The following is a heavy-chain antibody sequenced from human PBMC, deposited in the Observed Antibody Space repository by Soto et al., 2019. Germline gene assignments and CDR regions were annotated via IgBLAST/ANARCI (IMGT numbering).Heavy chain of an antibody. Sequence: PGESLKISCKGSGYSFTSYWIGWVRQMPGKGLEWMGIIYPGDSDTRYSPSFQGQVTISADKSISTAYLQWSSLKASDTAMYYCARHYGDYYDSSGYMDVWGQGTTVTVSS. CDR1: GYSFTSYW. CDR3: ARHYGDYYDSSGYMDV. V-gene: IGHV5-51*01. J-gene: IGHJ6*02. D-gene: IGHD3-22*01. CDR2: IYPGDSDT.